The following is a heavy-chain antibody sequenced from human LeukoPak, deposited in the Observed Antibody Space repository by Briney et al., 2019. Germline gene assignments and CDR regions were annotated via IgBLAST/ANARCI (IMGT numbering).Heavy chain of an antibody. CDR2: IFPGDSDA. J-gene: IGHJ4*02. CDR1: GYYLTSNW. CDR3: ARRNGNYFDY. D-gene: IGHD1-1*01. V-gene: IGHV5-51*01. Sequence: GESLKISCKGSGYYLTSNWIGWVRQMPGKGLDWMGIIFPGDSDARYSPSFQGQVTISVDRSISTAYLQWSSLKASDTAMYHCARRNGNYFDYWGQGTPVTVSS.